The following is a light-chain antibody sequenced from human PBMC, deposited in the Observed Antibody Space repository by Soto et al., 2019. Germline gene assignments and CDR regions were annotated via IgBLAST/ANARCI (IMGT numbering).Light chain of an antibody. CDR1: QTISTW. Sequence: DIQMTQSPSTLSSSVVDRFTITFRASQTISTWLAWYQQKPGKAPKLLIYAASTLQSGVPSGFSGSGSGTDFTLTISRLQSEDSATYYCLQDINYPWTFGQGTKVDI. CDR3: LQDINYPWT. V-gene: IGKV1-5*01. J-gene: IGKJ1*01. CDR2: AAS.